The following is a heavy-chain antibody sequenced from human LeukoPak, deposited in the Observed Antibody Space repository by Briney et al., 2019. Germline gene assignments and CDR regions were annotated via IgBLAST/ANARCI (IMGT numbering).Heavy chain of an antibody. J-gene: IGHJ4*02. D-gene: IGHD3-10*01. CDR1: GFTFSRFS. V-gene: IGHV3-21*01. CDR3: ARSAVGGYYGSGSYPY. CDR2: ISSSGTYI. Sequence: GGSLRLSCAASGFTFSRFSMNWVRQAPGKGLEWVSSISSSGTYIYYADSVKGRFTISRDNAKNSLYLQMNSLGAEDTAVYYCARSAVGGYYGSGSYPYWGQGTLVTVSS.